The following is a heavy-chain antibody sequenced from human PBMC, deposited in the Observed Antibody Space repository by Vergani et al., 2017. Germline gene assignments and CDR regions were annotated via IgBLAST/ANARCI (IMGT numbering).Heavy chain of an antibody. CDR2: IIPVLGKT. CDR3: AYSSSWYSGFDY. Sequence: QVQLVQSGAEVKKPGSSVKVSCKASGATFRSNTISWVRQVPGQGLEWMGRIIPVLGKTKYAQDFQGRLTITADTSTSTAYMELTSLRSEDTAVYYCAYSSSWYSGFDYWGQGTLVTVSS. CDR1: GATFRSNT. D-gene: IGHD6-13*01. V-gene: IGHV1-69*02. J-gene: IGHJ4*02.